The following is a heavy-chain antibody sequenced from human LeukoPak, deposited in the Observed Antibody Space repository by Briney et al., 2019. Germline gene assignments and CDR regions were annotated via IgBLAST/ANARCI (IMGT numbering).Heavy chain of an antibody. Sequence: PGGSLRLSCAASGFTFSSYDMHWGRQHPGKERVWVAVISYDGSNKYYADSVKGRFTISRDNSKNTLYLQMNSLRAEDTAVYYCARADRNCSSTSCYDWFDPWGQGTLVTVSS. CDR2: ISYDGSNK. V-gene: IGHV3-30-3*01. J-gene: IGHJ5*02. CDR1: GFTFSSYD. CDR3: ARADRNCSSTSCYDWFDP. D-gene: IGHD2-2*01.